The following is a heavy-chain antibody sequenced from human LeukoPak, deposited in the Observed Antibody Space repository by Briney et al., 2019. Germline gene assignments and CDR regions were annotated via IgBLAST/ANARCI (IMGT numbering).Heavy chain of an antibody. CDR2: IIPIFGTA. Sequence: SVKVSCKASGGTFSSYAISWVRQAPGQGLEWMGGIIPIFGTANYAQKFQGRVTITADESTSTAYMELSSLRSEDTAVYYCARVGTGTSPTDYWGQGTLVTVSS. V-gene: IGHV1-69*13. CDR1: GGTFSSYA. J-gene: IGHJ4*02. D-gene: IGHD1-7*01. CDR3: ARVGTGTSPTDY.